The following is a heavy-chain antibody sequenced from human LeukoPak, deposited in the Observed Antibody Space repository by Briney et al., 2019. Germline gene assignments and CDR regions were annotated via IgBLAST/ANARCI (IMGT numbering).Heavy chain of an antibody. D-gene: IGHD2-15*01. CDR2: IIPILNVA. V-gene: IGHV1-69*04. CDR1: GYTFTSYV. Sequence: GASVKVSCKASGYTFTSYVITWVRQAPGQGLEWMGRIIPILNVANFAQKFQGRVTITADKSTSTAYMELSSLRSEDTAVYYCARVHCSGGSCYSGVLWRPMNWFDPWGQGTLVTVSS. J-gene: IGHJ5*02. CDR3: ARVHCSGGSCYSGVLWRPMNWFDP.